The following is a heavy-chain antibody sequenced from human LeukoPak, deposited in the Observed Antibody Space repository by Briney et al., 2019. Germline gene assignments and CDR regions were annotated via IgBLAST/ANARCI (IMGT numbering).Heavy chain of an antibody. D-gene: IGHD3-9*01. J-gene: IGHJ4*02. CDR3: ARVSGLRHFAWLLVY. Sequence: SETLSLTCAVSGYSISSGYYWGWIRQPPGKGREWIGSIYHSGSTYYNPSLKSRVTISVATSKNQFSLKLSSVTAAATAVYYCARVSGLRHFAWLLVYWGQGNLVTVSS. CDR1: GYSISSGYY. CDR2: IYHSGST. V-gene: IGHV4-38-2*01.